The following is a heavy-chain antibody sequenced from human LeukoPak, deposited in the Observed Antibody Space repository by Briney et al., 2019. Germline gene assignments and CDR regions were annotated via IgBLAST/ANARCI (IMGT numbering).Heavy chain of an antibody. CDR3: TSSSYYGGYPGY. Sequence: PGRSLKLSCAASGFTFSGSALHWVRQASGKGLEWVGRIRSKANSYATAYAASVKGRFTISRDDSKNTAYLQMNSLKTGDTAIYYCTSSSYYGGYPGYWGQGTLVTVSS. J-gene: IGHJ4*02. CDR2: IRSKANSYAT. V-gene: IGHV3-73*01. D-gene: IGHD5-12*01. CDR1: GFTFSGSA.